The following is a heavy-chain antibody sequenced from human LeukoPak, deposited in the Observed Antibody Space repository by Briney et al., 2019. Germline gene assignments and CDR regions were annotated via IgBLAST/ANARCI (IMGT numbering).Heavy chain of an antibody. CDR1: GFSLSNARMG. D-gene: IGHD6-13*01. CDR2: IFSNDEK. J-gene: IGHJ4*02. CDR3: ARAGYSSSWYAFDY. Sequence: SGPTLVNPTETLTLTCTVSGFSLSNARMGVSWIRQPPGKALEWLAHIFSNDEKSYSTSLKSRLTISKDTSKSQVVLTMTNMDPVDTATYYCARAGYSSSWYAFDYWGQGTLVTVSS. V-gene: IGHV2-26*01.